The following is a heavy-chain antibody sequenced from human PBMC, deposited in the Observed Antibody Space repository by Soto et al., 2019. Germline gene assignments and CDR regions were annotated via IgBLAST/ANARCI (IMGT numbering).Heavy chain of an antibody. CDR1: GYTFTSYY. V-gene: IGHV1-46*01. CDR3: ARSECITMVRGVEGPLCYYGMDV. J-gene: IGHJ6*02. D-gene: IGHD3-10*01. CDR2: INPSGGST. Sequence: ASVKVSCKASGYTFTSYYMHWVRQAPGQGLEWMGIINPSGGSTSYAQKFQGRVTMTRDTSTSTVYMELSSLRSEDTAVYYCARSECITMVRGVEGPLCYYGMDVWGQGTKVTVSS.